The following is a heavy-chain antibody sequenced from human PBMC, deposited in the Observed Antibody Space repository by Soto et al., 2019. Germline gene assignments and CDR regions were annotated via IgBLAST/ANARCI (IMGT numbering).Heavy chain of an antibody. CDR3: ARGRTSSPTPGDY. CDR1: GGSISSGGYY. CDR2: IYYSGST. J-gene: IGHJ4*02. Sequence: QVQLQESGPGLVKPSQTLSLTCTVSGGSISSGGYYWSWIRQHPGKGLEWIGYIYYSGSTYYNPSLKSRVTISVDTSKNQFSMKLSSVTAADTAMYYCARGRTSSPTPGDYWGQGTLVTVSS. V-gene: IGHV4-31*03. D-gene: IGHD2-2*01.